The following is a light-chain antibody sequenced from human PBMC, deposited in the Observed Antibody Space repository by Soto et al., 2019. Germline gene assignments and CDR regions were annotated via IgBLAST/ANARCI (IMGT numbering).Light chain of an antibody. CDR2: DAS. CDR3: HQYASPPLP. J-gene: IGKJ4*02. V-gene: IGKV1-33*01. CDR1: QDISDS. Sequence: DIQMTQSPSSLSASVGDRLTLTCQASQDISDSLLWYQVKPGNAPQLLMFDASKLETGVQSRFSGSRSGKEFTFTITSLQPEDFATDCGHQYASPPLPCGGGPKVEIK.